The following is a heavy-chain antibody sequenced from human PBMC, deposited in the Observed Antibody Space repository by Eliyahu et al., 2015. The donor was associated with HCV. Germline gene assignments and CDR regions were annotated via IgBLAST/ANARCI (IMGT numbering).Heavy chain of an antibody. D-gene: IGHD6-19*01. CDR3: AKGEDYTNGWYGNFFDT. Sequence: EGQLVESGGGLVQPGGSLRLSCXASGFTFDDHAXHWXRQAPGKGLEWGSGIAXNSGSRDYADSLRGRFSISRDNTKNALYLQMDSLTSDDTAVYYCAKGEDYTNGWYGNFFDTWGQGILVTVSS. V-gene: IGHV3-9*01. CDR2: IAXNSGSR. CDR1: GFTFDDHA. J-gene: IGHJ5*02.